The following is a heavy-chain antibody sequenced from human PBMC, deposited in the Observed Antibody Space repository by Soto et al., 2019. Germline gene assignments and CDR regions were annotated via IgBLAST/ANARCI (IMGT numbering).Heavy chain of an antibody. CDR2: IYYSGST. D-gene: IGHD7-27*01. V-gene: IGHV4-30-4*01. CDR3: AMSLTGDRDY. J-gene: IGHJ4*02. CDR1: GGSISSGDYY. Sequence: QVQLQESGPGLVKPSQTLSLTCTVSGGSISSGDYYWSWIRQPPGKGLEWIGYIYYSGSTYYNPSLKSRITISVKNSKNQVPLKLSTVPAADAAVFYCAMSLTGDRDYWGQGTLVTVSS.